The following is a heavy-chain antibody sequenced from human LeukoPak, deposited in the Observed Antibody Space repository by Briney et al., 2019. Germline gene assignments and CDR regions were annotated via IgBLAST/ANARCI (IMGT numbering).Heavy chain of an antibody. CDR2: IYYTGST. D-gene: IGHD1-26*01. Sequence: SETLSLTCTVSGGSISNYYWSWVRQPPGKGLEWIGYIYYTGSTNYNPSLKSRVTISLDTSKNQFSLKLSSVTAADTAVYYCARLSVVGGTAWFDPWGQGTLVTVSS. CDR3: ARLSVVGGTAWFDP. J-gene: IGHJ5*02. V-gene: IGHV4-59*08. CDR1: GGSISNYY.